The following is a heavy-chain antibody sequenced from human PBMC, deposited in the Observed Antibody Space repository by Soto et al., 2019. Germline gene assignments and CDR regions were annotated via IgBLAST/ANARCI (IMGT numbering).Heavy chain of an antibody. CDR1: GFTFNNYD. D-gene: IGHD2-8*02. V-gene: IGHV3-13*01. CDR2: IGAAGDT. CDR3: VRGVLGPGDYYYGMDV. Sequence: VGSLRLSCTASGFTFNNYDMHWVSQATGKGLEWLSGIGAAGDTYYPGAVNGRFTISRDNARNSLYLQMNSLSAADTAVYYCVRGVLGPGDYYYGMDVWGQGTTVTVS. J-gene: IGHJ6*02.